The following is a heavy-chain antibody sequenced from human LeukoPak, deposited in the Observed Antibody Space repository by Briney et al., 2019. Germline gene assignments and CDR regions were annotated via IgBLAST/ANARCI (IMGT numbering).Heavy chain of an antibody. V-gene: IGHV3-13*01. J-gene: IGHJ4*02. CDR2: IGIGGDT. Sequence: PGGSPRLSCAASGFTFRSYDMHWVRQATGKGLEWVSAIGIGGDTYYPGSVKGRFTISRENAKNSLYLQMNSLRAGDTAVYYCVRQATPHGHFDYWGQGILVTVSS. D-gene: IGHD2-15*01. CDR1: GFTFRSYD. CDR3: VRQATPHGHFDY.